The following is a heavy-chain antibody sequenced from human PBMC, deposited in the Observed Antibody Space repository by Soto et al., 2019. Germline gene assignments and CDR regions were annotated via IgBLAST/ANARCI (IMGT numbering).Heavy chain of an antibody. Sequence: PGGSLRLSCGGSGFTFSTYAMSWVRQAPGKGLERVAGISDSGDSSYHADSVKGRFTISRDNSRNTLYLQMISLRAEDTAVYYCAKGFGSSWSYFDYWGQGA. CDR2: ISDSGDSS. V-gene: IGHV3-23*01. D-gene: IGHD6-13*01. CDR1: GFTFSTYA. CDR3: AKGFGSSWSYFDY. J-gene: IGHJ4*02.